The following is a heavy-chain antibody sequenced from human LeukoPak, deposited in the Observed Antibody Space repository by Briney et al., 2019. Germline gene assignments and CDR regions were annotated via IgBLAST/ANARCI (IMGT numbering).Heavy chain of an antibody. CDR2: ISSSSSTI. CDR3: ARDTDRGFDY. D-gene: IGHD3-22*01. V-gene: IGHV3-48*01. Sequence: GGSLRLSCAASGFTFSSYSMNWVRQAPGKGLEWVSYISSSSSTIYYADSVKGRFTVSRDNAKNSLYLQMNSLRAEDTAVYYCARDTDRGFDYWGQGTLVTVSS. J-gene: IGHJ4*02. CDR1: GFTFSSYS.